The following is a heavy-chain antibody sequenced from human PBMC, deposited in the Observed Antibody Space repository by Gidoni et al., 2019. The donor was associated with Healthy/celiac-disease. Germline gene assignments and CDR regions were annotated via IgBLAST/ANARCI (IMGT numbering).Heavy chain of an antibody. CDR1: GYSFTSYW. CDR2: IDPSDSYT. D-gene: IGHD2-2*01. J-gene: IGHJ6*02. V-gene: IGHV5-10-1*03. Sequence: EVQLVQSGAEVKKPGESLRISSKGSGYSFTSYWNSWVRQMPGKGLEWMGRIDPSDSYTNYSPSFHGHVTISADKSISTAYLQWSSLKASDTAMYYCARQSAVPAAADYYYYGMDVWGQGTTVTVSS. CDR3: ARQSAVPAAADYYYYGMDV.